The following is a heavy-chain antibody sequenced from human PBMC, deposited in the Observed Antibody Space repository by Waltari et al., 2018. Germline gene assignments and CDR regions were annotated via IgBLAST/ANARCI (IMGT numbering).Heavy chain of an antibody. D-gene: IGHD2-21*01. CDR3: ARSLAYCGGDCFPDAFDI. V-gene: IGHV1-69*05. CDR1: GGTFSSYA. CDR2: SIPILGTA. J-gene: IGHJ3*02. Sequence: QVQLVQSGAEVKKPGSSVKVSCKASGGTFSSYAISWVRQAPGQGLEWMGGSIPILGTANYEQKFQGRVTITTDESTSTAYMELSSLRSEDTAVYYCARSLAYCGGDCFPDAFDIWGQGTMVTVSS.